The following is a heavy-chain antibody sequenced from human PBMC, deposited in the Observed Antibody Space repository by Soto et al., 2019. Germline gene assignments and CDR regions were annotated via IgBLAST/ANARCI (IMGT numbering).Heavy chain of an antibody. D-gene: IGHD2-15*01. J-gene: IGHJ4*02. V-gene: IGHV3-23*01. CDR3: AKVHAVRVKDLKWYFNS. CDR2: ISGSGDPT. Sequence: EVQLLESGGGLVQPGGSRRLSCTAAGFTFIRYGLRWGRQAPGKGLEWVSVISGSGDPTGYADFANGRFTITSDNSKDTLFLQKNNLRAEDTAIYDCAKVHAVRVKDLKWYFNSWGQGSPVTVSS. CDR1: GFTFIRYG.